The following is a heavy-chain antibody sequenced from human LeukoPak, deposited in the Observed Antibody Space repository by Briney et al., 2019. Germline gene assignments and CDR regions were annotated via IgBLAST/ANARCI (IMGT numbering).Heavy chain of an antibody. CDR1: GFTFSSYA. CDR3: AKDLRYSGYDFFENWFDP. Sequence: PGGSLRLSCAASGFTFSSYAMSWVRQAPGKGLEWVSDISGSGGSTYYADSVKGRFTISRDNSKNTLYLKMNSLRAEDTAVYYCAKDLRYSGYDFFENWFDPWGQGTLVTVSS. V-gene: IGHV3-23*01. CDR2: ISGSGGST. J-gene: IGHJ5*02. D-gene: IGHD5-12*01.